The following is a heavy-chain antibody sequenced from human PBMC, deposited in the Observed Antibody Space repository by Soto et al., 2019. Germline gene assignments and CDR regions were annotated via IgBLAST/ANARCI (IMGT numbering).Heavy chain of an antibody. Sequence: SETLSLTCAVYGGSFSGHYWSWIRQPPVKGLEWIGEINHSGSTNYNLSLTSRVTMSVDTSKKQFSLKLTSVTAADTAVYYCARMYYYDSSGYHFDGGDYWGQGTLVTVSS. D-gene: IGHD3-22*01. CDR1: GGSFSGHY. J-gene: IGHJ4*02. V-gene: IGHV4-34*01. CDR3: ARMYYYDSSGYHFDGGDY. CDR2: INHSGST.